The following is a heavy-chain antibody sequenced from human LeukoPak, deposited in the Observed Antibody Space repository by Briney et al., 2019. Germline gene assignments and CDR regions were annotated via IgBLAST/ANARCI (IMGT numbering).Heavy chain of an antibody. J-gene: IGHJ4*02. V-gene: IGHV4-39*07. Sequence: SETLSLTCTVSGGSISTTSYYWGWIRQPPGKGLECIGNIYYSGSTYYNPSLKSRVTISVDTSKNQFSLKLTSVTAADTAVYYCARDRFLGSYSWLDYWGQGALVTVSS. CDR3: ARDRFLGSYSWLDY. CDR1: GGSISTTSYY. D-gene: IGHD1-26*01. CDR2: IYYSGST.